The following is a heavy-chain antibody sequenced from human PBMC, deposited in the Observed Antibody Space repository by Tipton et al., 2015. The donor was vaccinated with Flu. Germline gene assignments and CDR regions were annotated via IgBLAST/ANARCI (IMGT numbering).Heavy chain of an antibody. D-gene: IGHD3-3*01. CDR3: ARVPEWLGYGFDI. J-gene: IGHJ3*02. CDR2: IKQDGSQK. Sequence: SLRLSCAASGFTLSLYWMTWVRQAPGKGLEWVANIKQDGSQKYYVDSVKGRFSIYRDNAKSSLYLQLNNLRAEDTAVYYCARVPEWLGYGFDIWGQGTQVAVSS. CDR1: GFTLSLYW. V-gene: IGHV3-7*03.